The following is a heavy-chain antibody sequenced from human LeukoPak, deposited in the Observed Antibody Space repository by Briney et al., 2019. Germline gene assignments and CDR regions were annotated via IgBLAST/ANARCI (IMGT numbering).Heavy chain of an antibody. J-gene: IGHJ3*02. CDR3: ASYHYYDSSGSLDAFDI. V-gene: IGHV1-2*02. Sequence: ASVKVSCKASGYTFTGYYMHWVRQAPGQGLEWMGWINPNSGGTNYAQKFQGRVTMTRDTSISTAYMELSRLRSDDTAVYYCASYHYYDSSGSLDAFDIWGQGTMVTVSS. D-gene: IGHD3-22*01. CDR2: INPNSGGT. CDR1: GYTFTGYY.